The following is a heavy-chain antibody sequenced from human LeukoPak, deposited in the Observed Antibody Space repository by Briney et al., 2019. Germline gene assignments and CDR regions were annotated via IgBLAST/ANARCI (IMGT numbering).Heavy chain of an antibody. CDR2: IYTSGST. Sequence: SETLSLTCTVSGGSISSYYWSWIRQPAGKGLEWIGRIYTSGSTNYNPSLKSRVTMLVDTSKNQFSLKLSSVTAADTAVYYCARVKRDTAMVTPRDYYYYYMDVWGKGTTVTVSS. CDR3: ARVKRDTAMVTPRDYYYYYMDV. D-gene: IGHD5-18*01. V-gene: IGHV4-4*07. CDR1: GGSISSYY. J-gene: IGHJ6*03.